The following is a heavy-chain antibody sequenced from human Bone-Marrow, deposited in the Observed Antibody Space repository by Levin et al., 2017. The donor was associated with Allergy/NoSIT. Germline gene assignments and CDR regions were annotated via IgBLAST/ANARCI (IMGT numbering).Heavy chain of an antibody. D-gene: IGHD5-24*01. CDR1: GFTFTNYA. CDR3: AKDLSRDGYNFGVLCFDS. J-gene: IGHJ4*02. V-gene: IGHV3-23*01. CDR2: VDGSGAYT. Sequence: GASVKVSCVVSGFTFTNYAMSWVRQAPGKGLEWVSAVDGSGAYTYYADSVAGRFTISRDNSKNTLYLQLNSLRAEDTAVYYCAKDLSRDGYNFGVLCFDSWGQGTLVTVSS.